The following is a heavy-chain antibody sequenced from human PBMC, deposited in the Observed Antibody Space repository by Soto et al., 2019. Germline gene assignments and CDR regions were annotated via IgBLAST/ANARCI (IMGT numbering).Heavy chain of an antibody. CDR1: GGSISSSNW. J-gene: IGHJ4*02. Sequence: QVQLQESGPGLVKPSGTLSLTCAVSGGSISSSNWWSWVRQPPGKGLEWIGEIYHSGSTNYNPSLKRRVTISVDQSKNQFSLKLSSVTAADTAVYYCATLIHYYDSSGYYYVGEYWGQGTLVTVSS. D-gene: IGHD3-22*01. CDR3: ATLIHYYDSSGYYYVGEY. CDR2: IYHSGST. V-gene: IGHV4-4*02.